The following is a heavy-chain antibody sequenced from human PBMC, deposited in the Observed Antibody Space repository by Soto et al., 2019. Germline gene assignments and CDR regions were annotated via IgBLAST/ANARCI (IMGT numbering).Heavy chain of an antibody. D-gene: IGHD6-19*01. Sequence: EVQLVESGGVVVQPGGSLRLSCAASGFTFDDYTMHWVRQAPGKGLEWVSLISWDGGSTYYADSVKGRFTISRDNSKNSLYLQMNSLRTEDTALYYCAKDILVAGPIIEDYYYYGMDVWGQGTTVTVSS. V-gene: IGHV3-43*01. CDR3: AKDILVAGPIIEDYYYYGMDV. J-gene: IGHJ6*02. CDR1: GFTFDDYT. CDR2: ISWDGGST.